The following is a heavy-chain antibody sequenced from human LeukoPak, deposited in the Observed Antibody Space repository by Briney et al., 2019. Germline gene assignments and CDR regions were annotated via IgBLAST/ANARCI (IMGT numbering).Heavy chain of an antibody. J-gene: IGHJ4*02. CDR1: GGSFSTYY. Sequence: SETLSLTCTVSGGSFSTYYWNWIRQPAGKGLEWIGRIYRSGSPNYNPSLKSRVTMSVDTSKNQFSLKPTSVTAADTAVYFCAREGSGWYLDYWGQGTLVTVSS. CDR2: IYRSGSP. CDR3: AREGSGWYLDY. V-gene: IGHV4-4*07. D-gene: IGHD6-19*01.